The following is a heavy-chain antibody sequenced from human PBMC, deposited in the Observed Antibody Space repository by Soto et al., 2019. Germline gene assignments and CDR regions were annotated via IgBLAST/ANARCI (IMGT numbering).Heavy chain of an antibody. D-gene: IGHD3-3*01. J-gene: IGHJ4*02. CDR1: GYTFTGYY. V-gene: IGHV1-2*04. Sequence: ASVKVSCKDSGYTFTGYYMHWVRQAPGQGLEWMGWINPNSGGINYAQKFQGWVTMTRDTSISTAYMELSRLRSDDTAVYYCARGIFGVVIDFDYWGQGTLVTVSS. CDR3: ARGIFGVVIDFDY. CDR2: INPNSGGI.